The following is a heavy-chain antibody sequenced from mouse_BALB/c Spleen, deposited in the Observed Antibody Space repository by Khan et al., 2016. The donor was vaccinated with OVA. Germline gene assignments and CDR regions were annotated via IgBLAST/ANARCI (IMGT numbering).Heavy chain of an antibody. CDR3: ARGNGAWFSY. Sequence: EVQLVESGGGLVQPGGSRKLSCAASGFTFSSFGMHWVRQAPAKGLEWVAYISSDSYTIYYADTVKGRFTISRDNPRKPLFMQMTSLGSAATAMYYCARGNGAWFSYWGQGTLVTGSA. D-gene: IGHD2-1*01. J-gene: IGHJ3*01. V-gene: IGHV5-17*02. CDR2: ISSDSYTI. CDR1: GFTFSSFG.